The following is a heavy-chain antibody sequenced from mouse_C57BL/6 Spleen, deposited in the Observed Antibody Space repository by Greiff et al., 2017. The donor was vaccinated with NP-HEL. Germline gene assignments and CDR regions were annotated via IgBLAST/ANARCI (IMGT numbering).Heavy chain of an antibody. CDR3: ARWATTVVNYFDY. J-gene: IGHJ2*01. Sequence: QVHVKQPGAELVKPGASVKLSCKASGYTFTSYWMHWVKQRPGRGLEWIGRIDPNSGGTKYNEKFKSKATLTVDKPSSTAYMQLSSLTSEDSAVYYCARWATTVVNYFDYWGQGTTLTVSS. CDR2: IDPNSGGT. V-gene: IGHV1-72*01. D-gene: IGHD1-1*01. CDR1: GYTFTSYW.